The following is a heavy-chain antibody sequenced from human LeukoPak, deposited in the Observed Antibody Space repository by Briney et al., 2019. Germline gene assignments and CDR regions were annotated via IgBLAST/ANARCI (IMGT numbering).Heavy chain of an antibody. CDR2: INPNSGGT. CDR1: GYTFTGYY. CDR3: ARENTGEPRFDY. D-gene: IGHD7-27*01. V-gene: IGHV1-2*02. Sequence: ASVKVSCKASGYTFTGYYMHWVRQAPGQGLEGMGWINPNSGGTNYAQKFQGRVTMTRDTSISTAYMELSRLRSDDTAVYYCARENTGEPRFDYWGQGTLVTVSS. J-gene: IGHJ4*02.